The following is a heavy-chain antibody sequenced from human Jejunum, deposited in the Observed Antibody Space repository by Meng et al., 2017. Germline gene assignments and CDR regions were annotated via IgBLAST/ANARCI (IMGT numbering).Heavy chain of an antibody. D-gene: IGHD6-19*01. V-gene: IGHV1-2*02. CDR3: TRALGTSGWYPTWGY. CDR1: GYTFTGYY. Sequence: ASVKVSCKASGYTFTGYYMHWVRQAPGQGLEWMAWINPNSGGTKYAQKFQGRLTITRDSSISTAYMELNRLGSDDTAVYYCTRALGTSGWYPTWGYWGQGTLVTVSS. J-gene: IGHJ4*02. CDR2: INPNSGGT.